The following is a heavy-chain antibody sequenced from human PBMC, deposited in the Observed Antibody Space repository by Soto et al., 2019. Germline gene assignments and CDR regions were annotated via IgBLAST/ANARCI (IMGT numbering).Heavy chain of an antibody. J-gene: IGHJ6*02. V-gene: IGHV4-31*03. Sequence: SETLSLTCIVSGGSIRSGSYYWSWIRQHPGKALEWIGYIFHSGSTYYNPSLKSRVTMSVDMSKNQFSLKLNSVTAADTDVYYCARNGRSSTNCYSSAAPYYSMDVWGQGTTVT. CDR1: GGSIRSGSYY. CDR2: IFHSGST. D-gene: IGHD2-2*02. CDR3: ARNGRSSTNCYSSAAPYYSMDV.